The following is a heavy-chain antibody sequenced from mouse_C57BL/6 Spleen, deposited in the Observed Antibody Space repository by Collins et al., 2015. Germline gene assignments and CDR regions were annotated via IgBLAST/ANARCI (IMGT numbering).Heavy chain of an antibody. CDR1: GYSITSSFH. Sequence: DVQLQESGPGLVKPSQSLSLTCSVTGYSITSSFHWNWIRQFPGNKLEWMGYISYDGSNNYTPSLKNRISITRDTSKSQFFLKLNSVATEDTATYYCARGMITTAMDYWGQGTSVTVSS. CDR3: ARGMITTAMDY. J-gene: IGHJ4*01. V-gene: IGHV3-6*02. CDR2: ISYDGSN. D-gene: IGHD2-4*01.